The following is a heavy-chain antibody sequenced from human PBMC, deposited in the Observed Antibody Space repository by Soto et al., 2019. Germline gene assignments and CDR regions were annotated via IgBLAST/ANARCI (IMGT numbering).Heavy chain of an antibody. D-gene: IGHD5-12*01. CDR2: ISYDGIDK. J-gene: IGHJ4*02. CDR1: GFTFSSFG. Sequence: QVQLVESGGGVVQPGTSLRLSCAASGFTFSSFGIHWVRQAPGKGLEWVAVISYDGIDKNYGDSVKGRFTISRENSKKMVYLQMNRLRIEDTSVYHCAKDRREMATIRPDYWGQGCLVAVSS. V-gene: IGHV3-30*18. CDR3: AKDRREMATIRPDY.